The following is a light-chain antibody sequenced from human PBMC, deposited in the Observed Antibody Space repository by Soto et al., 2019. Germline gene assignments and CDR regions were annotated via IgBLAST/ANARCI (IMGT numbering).Light chain of an antibody. Sequence: EIVLTQSPATLSLSPGERATLSCRASQSISSNLAWYQQKPGQAPRLLIYDASTRATGIPDRFSGGGSGTEFTLPISSLQSEDFVVYYCQQYNSWPPITFGQGTRLEI. CDR3: QQYNSWPPIT. CDR1: QSISSN. CDR2: DAS. V-gene: IGKV3-15*01. J-gene: IGKJ5*01.